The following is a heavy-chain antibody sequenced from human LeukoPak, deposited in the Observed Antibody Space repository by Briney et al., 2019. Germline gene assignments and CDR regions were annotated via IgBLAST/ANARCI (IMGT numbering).Heavy chain of an antibody. Sequence: GGSLRLSCAASGFTFDDYAMHWVRQAPGKGLEWVSLISGDGGSTYYADSVKGRFTISRDNSKNSLYLQMNSLRTEGTALYYCAKDIRYGSVNIDYWGQGTLVTVSS. CDR3: AKDIRYGSVNIDY. CDR1: GFTFDDYA. V-gene: IGHV3-43*02. J-gene: IGHJ4*02. CDR2: ISGDGGST. D-gene: IGHD3-10*01.